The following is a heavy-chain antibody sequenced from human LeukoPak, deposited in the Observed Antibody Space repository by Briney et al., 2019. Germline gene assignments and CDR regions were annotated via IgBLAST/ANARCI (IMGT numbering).Heavy chain of an antibody. CDR1: GGSISNTNW. J-gene: IGHJ4*02. Sequence: PSGTLSRTCGVSGGSISNTNWWTWVRQPPGKGLEWIGEVDLLGRTNYNPSLKSRVAISVDKSENHISLWLTSVTAADTAVYYCAREGGPYRPLDYSGQGTLVTVSS. CDR2: VDLLGRT. CDR3: AREGGPYRPLDY. V-gene: IGHV4-4*02.